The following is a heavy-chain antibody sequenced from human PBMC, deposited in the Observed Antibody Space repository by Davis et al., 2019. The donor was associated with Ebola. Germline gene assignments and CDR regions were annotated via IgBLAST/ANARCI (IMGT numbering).Heavy chain of an antibody. J-gene: IGHJ3*02. V-gene: IGHV5-51*01. CDR3: ARLAYYYDSSGYHRGAFDI. Sequence: GGSLRLSCKGSGYSFTSYWIGWVRQLPGKGLECMGIIYPGDSDTRYSPSFQGQVTISADKSISTAYLQWSSLKASDTAMYYCARLAYYYDSSGYHRGAFDIWGQGTMVTVSS. D-gene: IGHD3-22*01. CDR1: GYSFTSYW. CDR2: IYPGDSDT.